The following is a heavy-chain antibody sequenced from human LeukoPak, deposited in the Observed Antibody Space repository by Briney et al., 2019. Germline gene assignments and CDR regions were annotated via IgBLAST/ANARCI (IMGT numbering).Heavy chain of an antibody. V-gene: IGHV1-18*01. D-gene: IGHD3-10*01. CDR3: GRDYYGSGRANRDY. CDR2: ITPYNGKT. Sequence: ASVKVSCKASGYTFTSYGITWVRQAPGQGLEWMGWITPYNGKTSYAQKLQGRVTMTTDTSTSTAYMELRSLRSDDTAVYYCGRDYYGSGRANRDYWGQGTLVTVSS. CDR1: GYTFTSYG. J-gene: IGHJ4*02.